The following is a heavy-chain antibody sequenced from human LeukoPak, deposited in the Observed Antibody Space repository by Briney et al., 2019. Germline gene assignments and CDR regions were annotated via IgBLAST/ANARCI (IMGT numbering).Heavy chain of an antibody. CDR2: ISRSSDYI. CDR1: GFTFSSYN. J-gene: IGHJ4*02. D-gene: IGHD1-26*01. Sequence: GGSLGLSCAASGFTFSSYNMNWVRQAPGKGLEWVSSISRSSDYIYYADSVKGRFTISRDNAKNSLYLQMNSLRAEDTAVYYCAREELSYWGQGTLVTVSS. CDR3: AREELSY. V-gene: IGHV3-21*01.